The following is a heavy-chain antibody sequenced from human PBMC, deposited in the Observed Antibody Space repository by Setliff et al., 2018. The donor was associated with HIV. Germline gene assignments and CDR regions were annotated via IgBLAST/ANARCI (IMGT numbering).Heavy chain of an antibody. CDR3: ARDGLLVAGIRFDY. V-gene: IGHV1-69*13. CDR1: GYTFNNFY. D-gene: IGHD6-19*01. Sequence: SVKVSCKASGYTFNNFYLHWVRLAPGQGLEWMGGIIPIFGTTNYAQKFQGRVTITADESASTVYMELSSLRSEDTALYYCARDGLLVAGIRFDYWGQGTLVTVS. J-gene: IGHJ4*01. CDR2: IIPIFGTT.